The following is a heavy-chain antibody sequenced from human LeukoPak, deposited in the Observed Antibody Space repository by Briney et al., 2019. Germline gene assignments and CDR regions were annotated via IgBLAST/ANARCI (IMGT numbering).Heavy chain of an antibody. CDR1: GYTFASYG. D-gene: IGHD2-15*01. CDR3: ARAGIVVVVAAPVLPYYYYGMDV. V-gene: IGHV1-18*01. Sequence: ASVKVSCKASGYTFASYGISWVRQAPGQGLEWMGWISAYNGNTNYAQKLQGRVTMTTDTSTSTAYMELRSLRSDDTAVYYCARAGIVVVVAAPVLPYYYYGMDVWGQGTTVTVSS. J-gene: IGHJ6*02. CDR2: ISAYNGNT.